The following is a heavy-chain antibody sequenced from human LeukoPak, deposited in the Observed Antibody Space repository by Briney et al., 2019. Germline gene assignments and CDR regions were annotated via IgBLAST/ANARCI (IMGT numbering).Heavy chain of an antibody. D-gene: IGHD2-2*01. CDR1: GYTFTNYY. V-gene: IGHV1-18*01. CDR2: ISTYSGET. Sequence: EASVKVSCKASGYTFTNYYISWVRQAPGRGLEWMGWISTYSGETNYAESLQGRVTMTTDTSTGTAYMELRSLSSDDTAVYYCARSYTVAVFEVGVLGFWGQGTLVIVSS. J-gene: IGHJ4*02. CDR3: ARSYTVAVFEVGVLGF.